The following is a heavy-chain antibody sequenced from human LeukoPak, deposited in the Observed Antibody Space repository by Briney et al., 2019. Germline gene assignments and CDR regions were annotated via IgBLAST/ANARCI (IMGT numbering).Heavy chain of an antibody. CDR1: GGSITSANYY. Sequence: SETLSLTCTVSGGSITSANYYWSWIRQPAGKGLEWIGRIYPSGDTNYNPSLKSRLTISIDTSKNQFSLKLSSVTAADTTVYYCARDQGYGDYIYDHWGQGTLVTVSS. CDR2: IYPSGDT. D-gene: IGHD4-17*01. J-gene: IGHJ4*02. CDR3: ARDQGYGDYIYDH. V-gene: IGHV4-61*02.